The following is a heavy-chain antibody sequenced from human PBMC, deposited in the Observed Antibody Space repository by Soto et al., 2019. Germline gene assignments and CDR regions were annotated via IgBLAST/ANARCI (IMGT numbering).Heavy chain of an antibody. CDR2: ISCSGRN. Sequence: QVQLQESGPGLVKPSETLSLTCTVSGGSVNRGRYYWSWIRHPPGRGLESIGYISCSGRNKYSPSLKSRVTISIDTSKSQFCLKLSSVTAADTAVYYCARAIAVAGNSIESWGQGTTVTVSS. CDR1: GGSVNRGRYY. CDR3: ARAIAVAGNSIES. D-gene: IGHD6-19*01. V-gene: IGHV4-61*01. J-gene: IGHJ3*02.